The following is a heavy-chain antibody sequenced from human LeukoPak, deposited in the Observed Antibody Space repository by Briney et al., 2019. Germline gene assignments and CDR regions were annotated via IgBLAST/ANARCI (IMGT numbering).Heavy chain of an antibody. Sequence: ASVKVSCKASGYTFTNYDINWVRQATGQGLEWMGWMNPHSGNIGYAQKFQGRVTITRNTSISTAYMELSSLRSEDTAVYYCAGLAYCSSTSCYGFDPWGQGTLVTVSS. CDR3: AGLAYCSSTSCYGFDP. J-gene: IGHJ5*02. CDR2: MNPHSGNI. D-gene: IGHD2-2*01. V-gene: IGHV1-8*03. CDR1: GYTFTNYD.